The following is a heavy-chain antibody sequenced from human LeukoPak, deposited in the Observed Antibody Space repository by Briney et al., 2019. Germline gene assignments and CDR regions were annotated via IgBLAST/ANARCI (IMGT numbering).Heavy chain of an antibody. CDR1: GFTFSSYW. V-gene: IGHV3-7*01. D-gene: IGHD3-3*01. Sequence: GGSLRLSCAASGFTFSSYWMSWVRQAPGKGLEWVANIKQDGSEKCYVDSVKGRFTISRDNAKNSLYLQMNSLRAEDTAVYYCARDSGYDFWSGYYLYFQHWGQGTLVTVSS. CDR2: IKQDGSEK. CDR3: ARDSGYDFWSGYYLYFQH. J-gene: IGHJ1*01.